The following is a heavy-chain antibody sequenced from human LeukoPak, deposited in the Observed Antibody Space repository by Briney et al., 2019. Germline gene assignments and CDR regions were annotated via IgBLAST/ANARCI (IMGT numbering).Heavy chain of an antibody. D-gene: IGHD6-13*01. Sequence: SETLSLTCTVSGGSISSNIYYWAWIRQPPGKGLEWIGTIYYTGTTYYNPSLKSRVTISVDTSKNQFSLKLSSVTAADTAVYYCARGTAAAGYAFDIWGQGTMVTVSS. V-gene: IGHV4-39*01. CDR1: GGSISSNIYY. CDR2: IYYTGTT. J-gene: IGHJ3*02. CDR3: ARGTAAAGYAFDI.